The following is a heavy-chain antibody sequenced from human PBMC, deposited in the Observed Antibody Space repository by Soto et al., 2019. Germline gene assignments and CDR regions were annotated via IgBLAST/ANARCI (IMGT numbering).Heavy chain of an antibody. V-gene: IGHV4-39*01. CDR1: GGSLTSSTYH. D-gene: IGHD4-4*01. CDR2: VYDGWNT. Sequence: QLQLQESGPGLVKPSETLSLTCTVSGGSLTSSTYHWGWIRQSPGKGLQWIGSVYDGWNTYYDASFKRRVTISVDTSRNQISLRLTSVTAADTAVYYCAEEQSNEDSNVFDIWGQGTMVIVSS. J-gene: IGHJ3*02. CDR3: AEEQSNEDSNVFDI.